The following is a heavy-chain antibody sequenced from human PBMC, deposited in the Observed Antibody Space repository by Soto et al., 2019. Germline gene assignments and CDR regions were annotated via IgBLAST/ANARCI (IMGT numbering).Heavy chain of an antibody. J-gene: IGHJ4*02. CDR1: GGSISSGDYY. CDR2: IYYSGST. Sequence: SETLSLTCTVSGGSISSGDYYWSWIRQPPGKGLEWIGYIYYSGSTYYNPSLKSRVTISVDTFKNQFSLKLSSVTAADTAVYYCARGTYYYDSSGYYHTYYFDYWGQGTLVTVSS. CDR3: ARGTYYYDSSGYYHTYYFDY. D-gene: IGHD3-22*01. V-gene: IGHV4-30-4*01.